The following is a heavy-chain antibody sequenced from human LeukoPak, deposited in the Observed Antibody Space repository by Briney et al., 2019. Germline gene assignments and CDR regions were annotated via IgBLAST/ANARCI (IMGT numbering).Heavy chain of an antibody. Sequence: ASVKVSCKASGGTFSSYAISWVRQAPGQGLEWMGRIIPILGIANYAQKFQGRVTITADKSTSTAYMELSSLRSEDTAVYYCARDRYSSSWQPDAFDIWGQGTMVTVSS. CDR2: IIPILGIA. CDR1: GGTFSSYA. J-gene: IGHJ3*02. V-gene: IGHV1-69*04. D-gene: IGHD6-13*01. CDR3: ARDRYSSSWQPDAFDI.